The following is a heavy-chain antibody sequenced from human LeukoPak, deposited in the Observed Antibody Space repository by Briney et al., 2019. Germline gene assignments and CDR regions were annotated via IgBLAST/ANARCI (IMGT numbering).Heavy chain of an antibody. Sequence: ASVTVSFKASGYTFTSYDINWLRQATGQGLEWMGWMNPNCGNTGYAQKFQGRVTMTRNTSISTAYMELSSLRSEDTAVYYCARGPMVRGYYYYYYMDVWGKGTTVTVSS. D-gene: IGHD3-10*01. J-gene: IGHJ6*03. CDR2: MNPNCGNT. V-gene: IGHV1-8*01. CDR1: GYTFTSYD. CDR3: ARGPMVRGYYYYYYMDV.